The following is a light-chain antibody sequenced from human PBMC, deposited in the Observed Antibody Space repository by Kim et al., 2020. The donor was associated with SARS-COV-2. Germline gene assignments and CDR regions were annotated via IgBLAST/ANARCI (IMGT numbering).Light chain of an antibody. J-gene: IGKJ1*01. V-gene: IGKV3-20*01. CDR3: QQYGSSPRT. CDR1: QSVSSSY. Sequence: PGERANLSCRASQSVSSSYLAWYQQKPGQAPRLLIYGASSRATGIPDRFSGSGAGTDFNLTISRLEPEDFAVYYCQQYGSSPRTFGQGTKVDIK. CDR2: GAS.